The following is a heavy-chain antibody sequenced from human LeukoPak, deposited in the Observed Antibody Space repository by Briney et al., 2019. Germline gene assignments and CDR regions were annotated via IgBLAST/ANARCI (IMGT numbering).Heavy chain of an antibody. Sequence: GGSLRLSCEAAGFTFSHYIMAWVRRPPGKGLEWVSAILGSGATTYYADSVKGRFTISRDNSKNTLYLQMNSLRAEDTAVYYCAKETIVRGVMDYWGQGTLVTIS. D-gene: IGHD3-10*01. CDR3: AKETIVRGVMDY. J-gene: IGHJ4*02. CDR2: ILGSGATT. CDR1: GFTFSHYI. V-gene: IGHV3-23*01.